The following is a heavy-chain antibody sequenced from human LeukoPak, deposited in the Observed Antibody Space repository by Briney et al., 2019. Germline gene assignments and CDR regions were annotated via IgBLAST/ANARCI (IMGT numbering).Heavy chain of an antibody. D-gene: IGHD6-13*01. Sequence: GGSLRLSCAASGFTFSSYGMSWVRQAPGKGLEWVSAISGSGGSTYYADSVKGRFTISRDNSKNTLYLQMNSLRAEDTAVYYCARDRSGIAGQTDYWGQGTLVTVSS. J-gene: IGHJ4*02. CDR1: GFTFSSYG. CDR2: ISGSGGST. CDR3: ARDRSGIAGQTDY. V-gene: IGHV3-23*01.